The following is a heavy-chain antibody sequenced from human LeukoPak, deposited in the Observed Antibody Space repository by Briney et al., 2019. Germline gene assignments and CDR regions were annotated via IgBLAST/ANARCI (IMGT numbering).Heavy chain of an antibody. V-gene: IGHV3-9*01. CDR2: ISWNSGSI. CDR3: AKDKTIFGVVTLPDS. Sequence: PGGSLRLSCAASGFTFDDYAMHWVRQAPGKGLEWVSGISWNSGSIGYADSVKGRFTISRDSAKNSLYLQMNSLRAEDTALYYCAKDKTIFGVVTLPDSWGQGTLVTVSS. CDR1: GFTFDDYA. D-gene: IGHD3-3*01. J-gene: IGHJ4*02.